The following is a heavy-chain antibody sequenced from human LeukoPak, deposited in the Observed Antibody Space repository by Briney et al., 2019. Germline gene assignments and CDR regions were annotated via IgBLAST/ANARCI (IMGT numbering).Heavy chain of an antibody. V-gene: IGHV4-31*03. CDR2: ISASGNA. CDR3: ARGGGYALYFYGMDV. CDR1: GASINSGGYY. J-gene: IGHJ6*02. Sequence: SQTLSLTCTVSGASINSGGYYWSWLRQLPGKGLESIGYISASGNAFYNPTLKSRLTLSVDTSNNQFSLRLGSMTAADTAVYYCARGGGYALYFYGMDVWGQGTTVTVSS. D-gene: IGHD5-12*01.